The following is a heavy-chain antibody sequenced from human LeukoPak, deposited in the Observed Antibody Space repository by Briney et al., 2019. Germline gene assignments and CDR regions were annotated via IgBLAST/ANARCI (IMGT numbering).Heavy chain of an antibody. D-gene: IGHD3-9*01. J-gene: IGHJ4*02. Sequence: SGTPSLTCTVSGGSISSYYWSWIPQPPGKGVEWRGYIFYSGSTNYNPSLKSRVTISVDTSKNQFSLRLSSVTAADTAVYYWARVENYDILTGYVNWGQGTLVTVS. CDR1: GGSISSYY. V-gene: IGHV4-59*01. CDR2: IFYSGST. CDR3: ARVENYDILTGYVN.